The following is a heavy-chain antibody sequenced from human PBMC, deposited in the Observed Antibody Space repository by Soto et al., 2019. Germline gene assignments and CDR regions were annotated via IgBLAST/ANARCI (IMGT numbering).Heavy chain of an antibody. CDR2: ILYDGSNE. CDR3: AKSRDAYNFYFYSGMDV. V-gene: IGHV3-30*18. J-gene: IGHJ6*02. D-gene: IGHD1-1*01. CDR1: GFTFSNYG. Sequence: QVQLVESGGGVVQPGTSLRLSCAASGFTFSNYGMHWVRQTPGKGLEWVALILYDGSNEYYADSVKGRFTISRDNSKNTLYLQVSSLRAEDTAVYYCAKSRDAYNFYFYSGMDVWGQGTSVTVSS.